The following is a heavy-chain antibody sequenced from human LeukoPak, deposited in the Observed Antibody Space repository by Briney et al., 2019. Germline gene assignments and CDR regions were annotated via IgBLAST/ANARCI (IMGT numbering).Heavy chain of an antibody. V-gene: IGHV3-23*01. CDR3: AKNKGSTVAYDY. CDR1: GFIYSSDA. CDR2: IGGTGANT. J-gene: IGHJ4*02. D-gene: IGHD1/OR15-1a*01. Sequence: GWALRLSCAGSGFIYSSDAMTWVRQAPGKGLEWVSAIGGTGANTYYADSVKGLFTISRDNSKSTLYLQMNSLRAEDTAVYYCAKNKGSTVAYDYWGQGTLVTVSS.